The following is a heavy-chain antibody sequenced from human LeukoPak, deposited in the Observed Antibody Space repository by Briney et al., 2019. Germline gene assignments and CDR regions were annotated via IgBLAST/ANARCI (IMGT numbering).Heavy chain of an antibody. CDR1: GGSISSSSYY. J-gene: IGHJ4*02. CDR3: ARVLPDGYFDY. CDR2: IYYSGST. V-gene: IGHV4-61*05. Sequence: PSETLSLTCTVSGGSISSSSYYWGWIRQPPGTGLEWIGYIYYSGSTNYNPSLKSRVTISVDTSKNQFSLKLSSVTAADTAVYYCARVLPDGYFDYWGQGTLVTVSS.